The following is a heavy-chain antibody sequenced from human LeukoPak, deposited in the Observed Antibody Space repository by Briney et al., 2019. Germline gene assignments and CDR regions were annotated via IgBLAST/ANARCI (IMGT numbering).Heavy chain of an antibody. Sequence: GGSLRLSCAASGLTFKNFAMSWVRQAPGKGLEWLAVTSGDEDSTHYADSVRGHFVISTDNSRNTLFLHMNSLRAEDTAVYYCTIDLMTGFSNGWHFGYWGRGTLVTVSS. CDR2: TSGDEDST. CDR3: TIDLMTGFSNGWHFGY. V-gene: IGHV3-23*01. CDR1: GLTFKNFA. D-gene: IGHD6-19*01. J-gene: IGHJ4*02.